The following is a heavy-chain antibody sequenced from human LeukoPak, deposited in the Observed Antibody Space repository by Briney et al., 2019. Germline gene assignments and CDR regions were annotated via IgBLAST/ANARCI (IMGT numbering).Heavy chain of an antibody. CDR1: GDSVSSNSAA. V-gene: IGHV6-1*01. J-gene: IGHJ6*02. Sequence: SQTLSLTCAISGDSVSSNSAAWNWIRQSPSRGLEWLGRTYYRSKWYNDYAVSVKSRITINPDTSKNQFSLQLNSVTPEDTAVYYCARDLSRIAVAGTREYYYYSMDVWGQGTTVTVSS. D-gene: IGHD6-19*01. CDR3: ARDLSRIAVAGTREYYYYSMDV. CDR2: TYYRSKWYN.